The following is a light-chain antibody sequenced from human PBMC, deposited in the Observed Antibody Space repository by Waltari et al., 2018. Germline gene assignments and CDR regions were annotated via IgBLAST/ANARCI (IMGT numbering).Light chain of an antibody. Sequence: NFLLTQPHSVSESPGKTVTISCTRSSGSIATAYVQWYQPRPGSAPTTVICEADQRPSGVPDLFSGSIDSSSNSASLTISGLKTEDEADYYCHSYDSSPFWVFGGGTKLTVL. CDR1: SGSIATAY. V-gene: IGLV6-57*03. CDR2: EAD. CDR3: HSYDSSPFWV. J-gene: IGLJ3*02.